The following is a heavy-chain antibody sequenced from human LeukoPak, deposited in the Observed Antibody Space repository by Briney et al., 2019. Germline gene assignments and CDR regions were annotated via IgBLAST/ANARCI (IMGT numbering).Heavy chain of an antibody. CDR1: RFSFSSYW. CDR3: ARSTCLYPFPDY. CDR2: INQDGSEK. J-gene: IGHJ4*02. V-gene: IGHV3-7*01. Sequence: PGGSLRLSCTASRFSFSSYWMTWVRQAPGKGLEWVASINQDGSEKYYVDSVKGRFTISRDNPKNSLYLQMISLRAEDTAVYYCARSTCLYPFPDYWGQGTLVTVSS. D-gene: IGHD3-16*01.